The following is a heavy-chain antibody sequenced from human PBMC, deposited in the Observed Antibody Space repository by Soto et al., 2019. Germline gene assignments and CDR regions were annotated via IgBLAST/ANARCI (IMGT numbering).Heavy chain of an antibody. D-gene: IGHD2-2*02. V-gene: IGHV1-2*04. CDR2: INPNSGGT. Sequence: ASVKVSCKASGYTFTGYYMHWVRQAPGQGLEWMGWINPNSGGTNYAQKFQGWVTMTRDTSISTAYMELSRLRSDDTAVYYCARGPRYFSSTSCYMGHYYYYYYMDVWGKGTTVTVSS. CDR1: GYTFTGYY. J-gene: IGHJ6*03. CDR3: ARGPRYFSSTSCYMGHYYYYYYMDV.